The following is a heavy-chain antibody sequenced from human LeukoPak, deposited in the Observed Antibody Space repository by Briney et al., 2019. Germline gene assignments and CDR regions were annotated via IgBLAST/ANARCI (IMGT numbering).Heavy chain of an antibody. CDR1: GFTFSTYS. V-gene: IGHV3-21*01. Sequence: PGGSLRLSCAASGFTFSTYSMNWVRQAPGKGLEWVSSISSSSSYIHYADSVKGRFTISRDNAKNSLFLQMNSLRAEDTAVYYCARVLGATWGGMDYWGQGTLVTVSS. CDR3: ARVLGATWGGMDY. D-gene: IGHD1-26*01. CDR2: ISSSSSYI. J-gene: IGHJ4*02.